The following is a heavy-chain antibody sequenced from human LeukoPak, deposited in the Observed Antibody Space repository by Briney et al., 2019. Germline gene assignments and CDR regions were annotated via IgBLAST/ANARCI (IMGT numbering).Heavy chain of an antibody. CDR3: ARRITIFGVVTRPEYYFDY. J-gene: IGHJ4*02. D-gene: IGHD3-3*01. V-gene: IGHV5-51*01. CDR1: GYSYTSYW. CDR2: IYPGDSDT. Sequence: GESLKISCKSSGYSYTSYWIGWVRQMPGKGLEWMGIIYPGDSDTRYSPSFQGQVTISADKSISTAYLQWSSLKASDTAMYYCARRITIFGVVTRPEYYFDYWGQGTLVTVSS.